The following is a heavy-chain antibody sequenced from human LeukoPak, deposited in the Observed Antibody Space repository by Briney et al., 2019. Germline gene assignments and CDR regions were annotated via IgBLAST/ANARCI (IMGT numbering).Heavy chain of an antibody. D-gene: IGHD2-2*01. V-gene: IGHV3-15*01. CDR3: TTRSCSSTSCYPYYYYYYMDV. CDR1: GFTFSNAW. Sequence: GGSLRLSCAASGFTFSNAWMSWVRQAPGKGLEWVGRIKSKTDGGTTDYAAPVKGRFTISRDDSKNTLYLQMNSLKTEDTAVYYCTTRSCSSTSCYPYYYYYYMDVWGKGTTVTVSS. CDR2: IKSKTDGGTT. J-gene: IGHJ6*03.